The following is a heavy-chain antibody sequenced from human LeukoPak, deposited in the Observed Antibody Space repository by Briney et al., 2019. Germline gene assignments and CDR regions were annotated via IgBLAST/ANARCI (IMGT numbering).Heavy chain of an antibody. V-gene: IGHV4-34*01. D-gene: IGHD5-18*01. Sequence: SETLSLTCAVYGGPFSDYYWSWIRQPPGKGLEWIGEINRSGSTNYNASLKSRVTISVDTSKNQFSLRLSSVTAADTAVYYCAPRGDIEHSYGYGKWFDPWGQGTRVTVSS. CDR3: APRGDIEHSYGYGKWFDP. CDR2: INRSGST. J-gene: IGHJ5*02. CDR1: GGPFSDYY.